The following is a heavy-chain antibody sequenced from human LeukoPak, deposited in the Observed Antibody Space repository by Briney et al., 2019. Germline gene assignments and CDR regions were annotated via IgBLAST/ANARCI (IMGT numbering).Heavy chain of an antibody. J-gene: IGHJ3*01. D-gene: IGHD3-10*01. CDR1: GFTVSNNY. V-gene: IGHV3-53*01. CDR2: IYDGGRT. CDR3: AKDQIGVLPDAFDV. Sequence: GGSLRLSCAASGFTVSNNYMSWVRQAPGKGLEWVSIIYDGGRTYYADSVRGRFTISRDNSENMLFLQMNSLRADDAAVYYCAKDQIGVLPDAFDVWGQGAMVSVSS.